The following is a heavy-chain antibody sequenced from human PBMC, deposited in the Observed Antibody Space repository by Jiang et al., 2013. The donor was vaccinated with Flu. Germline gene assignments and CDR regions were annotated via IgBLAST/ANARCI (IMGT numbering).Heavy chain of an antibody. Sequence: GAEVKKPGASVKVSCKASGYTSTDYDINWVRQATGQGLEWMGWMNPNTANTGYAQKYQGRVVMTMNISISTAYMEVRSLRSEDTAVYYCARSLRAHYGDYVPASHYYYGLDVWGQGTTVTVSS. D-gene: IGHD4-17*01. CDR1: GYTSTDYD. CDR3: ARSLRAHYGDYVPASHYYYGLDV. J-gene: IGHJ6*02. V-gene: IGHV1-8*02. CDR2: MNPNTANT.